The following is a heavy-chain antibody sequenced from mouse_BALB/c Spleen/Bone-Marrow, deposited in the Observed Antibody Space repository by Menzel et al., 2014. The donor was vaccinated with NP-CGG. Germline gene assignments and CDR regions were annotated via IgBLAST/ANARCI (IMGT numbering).Heavy chain of an antibody. V-gene: IGHV1-9*01. CDR2: ILPGSGST. CDR3: AREDIATVVEMDY. CDR1: GYTFSSYW. J-gene: IGHJ4*01. D-gene: IGHD1-1*01. Sequence: SGAELMKPGASVKISCKATGYTFSSYWIEWVKQRPGHGLEWIGEILPGSGSTNYNEKFKGKATFTADTSSNTAYMQLSSLTSEDSTVDYCAREDIATVVEMDYWGQGTSVTVSS.